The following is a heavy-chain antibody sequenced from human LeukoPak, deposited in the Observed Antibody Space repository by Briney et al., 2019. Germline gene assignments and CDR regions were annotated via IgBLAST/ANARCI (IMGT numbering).Heavy chain of an antibody. J-gene: IGHJ4*02. Sequence: ASVKVSCKASGYTFTSYGISWVRQAPGQGLEWMGWISAYNGNTNYAQKLQGRVTMTTDTSTSTAYMELRSLRSDDTAVYYCAKELAYCGGDCYFSRPRITMDPWPLDYWGQGTLVTVSS. V-gene: IGHV1-18*01. CDR1: GYTFTSYG. CDR3: AKELAYCGGDCYFSRPRITMDPWPLDY. CDR2: ISAYNGNT. D-gene: IGHD2-21*02.